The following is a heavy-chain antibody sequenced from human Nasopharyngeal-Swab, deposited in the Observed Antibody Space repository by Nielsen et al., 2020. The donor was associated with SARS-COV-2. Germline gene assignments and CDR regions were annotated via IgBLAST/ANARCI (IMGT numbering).Heavy chain of an antibody. J-gene: IGHJ3*02. CDR3: ARGAYYDSRGAFDI. CDR1: GFTFSSYS. V-gene: IGHV3-21*01. CDR2: ISSSSSYI. Sequence: GGSLKISCAASGFTFSSYSMNWVRQAPGKGLEWVSSISSSSSYIYYADSVKGRFTISRDNAKNSLYLQMNSLRAEDTAVYYCARGAYYDSRGAFDIWGQGTMVTVSS. D-gene: IGHD3-22*01.